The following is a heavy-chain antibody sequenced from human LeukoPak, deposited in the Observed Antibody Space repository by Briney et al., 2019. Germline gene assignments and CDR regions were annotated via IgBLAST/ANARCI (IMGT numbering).Heavy chain of an antibody. CDR2: FDPEDGET. J-gene: IGHJ4*02. Sequence: ASVKVSCKVSGYTLTELSMHWVRQAPGKGLEWMGGFDPEDGETIYAQEFQGRVTMTEDTSTDTAYMELSSLRSEDTAVYYCATGPPPLAYCGGDCYSGLFDYWGQGTLVTVSS. V-gene: IGHV1-24*01. CDR1: GYTLTELS. CDR3: ATGPPPLAYCGGDCYSGLFDY. D-gene: IGHD2-21*02.